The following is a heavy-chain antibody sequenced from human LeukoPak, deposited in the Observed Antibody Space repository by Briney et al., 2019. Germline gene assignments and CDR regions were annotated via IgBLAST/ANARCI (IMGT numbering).Heavy chain of an antibody. Sequence: EPSETPSLTCTVSGGSITSTPYFWGWVRPPPRKGPEWIASIYYSGSTFYNPSLKSRTTISADMFRKQFSLKLTSMTAADTAVYYCARGAPGYWGQGTLVTVSS. CDR1: GGSITSTPYF. CDR2: IYYSGST. V-gene: IGHV4-39*02. CDR3: ARGAPGY. J-gene: IGHJ4*02.